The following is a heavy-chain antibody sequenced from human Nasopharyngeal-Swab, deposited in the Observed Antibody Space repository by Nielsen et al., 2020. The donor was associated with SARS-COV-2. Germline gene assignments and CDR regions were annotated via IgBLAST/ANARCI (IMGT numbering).Heavy chain of an antibody. J-gene: IGHJ4*02. Sequence: WIRQSPSRGLEWLGRTYYRSTWYDDFEVSVKGRIIINPDTSKNQFSLHLNSVTPEDTAVYYCARDRGTYSSVGTGYYFDYWGQGSLVTVSS. CDR3: ARDRGTYSSVGTGYYFDY. D-gene: IGHD3/OR15-3a*01. V-gene: IGHV6-1*01. CDR2: TYYRSTWYD.